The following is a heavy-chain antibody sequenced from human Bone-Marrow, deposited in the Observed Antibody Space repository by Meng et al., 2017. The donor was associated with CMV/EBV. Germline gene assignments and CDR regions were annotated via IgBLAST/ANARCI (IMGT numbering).Heavy chain of an antibody. V-gene: IGHV3-21*01. D-gene: IGHD2-2*01. Sequence: GESLKISCAASGFTFSSYSMNWVRQAPGKGLEWVSSISSSSSYIYYADSVKGRFTISRDNAKNSLYLQMNSLRAEDTAVYYCARGPHHYTGYCSSTSCYGDWFDPWGQGTLVTVSS. CDR3: ARGPHHYTGYCSSTSCYGDWFDP. J-gene: IGHJ5*02. CDR1: GFTFSSYS. CDR2: ISSSSSYI.